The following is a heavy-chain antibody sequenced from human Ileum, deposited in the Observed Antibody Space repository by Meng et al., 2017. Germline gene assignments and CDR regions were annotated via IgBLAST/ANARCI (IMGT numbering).Heavy chain of an antibody. V-gene: IGHV1-8*01. D-gene: IGHD4-17*01. J-gene: IGHJ4*02. CDR1: GYTFSSYD. CDR3: AGRRPYGDYPISNY. Sequence: VQRVQSGAEVKKPGASVKVSCKASGYTFSSYDINWVRQATGQGLEWMGWMNPNSGNTNYAQKFHGRVTMTRNTSISTAYLELSSLISEDTAIYYCAGRRPYGDYPISNYWGQGTLVTVSS. CDR2: MNPNSGNT.